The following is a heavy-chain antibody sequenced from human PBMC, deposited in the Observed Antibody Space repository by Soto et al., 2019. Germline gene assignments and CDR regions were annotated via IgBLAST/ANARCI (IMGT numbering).Heavy chain of an antibody. J-gene: IGHJ5*02. Sequence: ASETLSLTCTVSGGSISSYYWSWIRQPPGKGLEWIAYIYYSGSTNYNPSLKSRVTTSVDTSKNQFSLQLRSVTAADTAVYYCARVVGYCSGGTCYSGRFDPWGQGTLVTVSS. D-gene: IGHD2-15*01. CDR1: GGSISSYY. CDR3: ARVVGYCSGGTCYSGRFDP. CDR2: IYYSGST. V-gene: IGHV4-59*01.